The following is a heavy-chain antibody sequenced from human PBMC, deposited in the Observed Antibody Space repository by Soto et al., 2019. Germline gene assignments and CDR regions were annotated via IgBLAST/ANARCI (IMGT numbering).Heavy chain of an antibody. V-gene: IGHV3-23*01. J-gene: IGHJ4*02. D-gene: IGHD3-22*01. CDR3: ARGRTYYYDSSGYYYPQALDY. CDR1: GFTFSSYA. CDR2: ISGSGGST. Sequence: PEGSLRLSCAASGFTFSSYAMSWVRQAPGKGLEWVSAISGSGGSTYYADSVKGRFTISRDNSKNTLYLQMNSLRAEDTAVYYCARGRTYYYDSSGYYYPQALDYWGQGTLVTVSS.